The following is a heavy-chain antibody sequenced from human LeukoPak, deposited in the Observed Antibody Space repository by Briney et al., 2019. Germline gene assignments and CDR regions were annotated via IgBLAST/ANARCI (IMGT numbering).Heavy chain of an antibody. D-gene: IGHD5-12*01. J-gene: IGHJ4*02. Sequence: GGSLRLSCAASGFTFSSYGMHWVRQAPGKGLEWVAVISYDGSNKYYADSVKGRFTISRDNSKNTLYLQMNSLRAEDTAVYYCAKDSGYSGYDPVDYWGQGTLVAVSS. CDR3: AKDSGYSGYDPVDY. CDR1: GFTFSSYG. V-gene: IGHV3-30*18. CDR2: ISYDGSNK.